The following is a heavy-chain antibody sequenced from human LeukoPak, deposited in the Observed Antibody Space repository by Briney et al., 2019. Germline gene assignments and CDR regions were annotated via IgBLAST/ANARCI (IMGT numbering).Heavy chain of an antibody. Sequence: GRSLRLPCAASGFTFSSYGMHWVRQAPGKGLEWVAVIWYDGSNKYYADSVKGRFTISRDNSKNTLYLQMNSLRAEDTAVYYCARDPLGIAAAPDYWGQGTLVTVSS. J-gene: IGHJ4*02. CDR2: IWYDGSNK. D-gene: IGHD6-13*01. CDR3: ARDPLGIAAAPDY. CDR1: GFTFSSYG. V-gene: IGHV3-33*01.